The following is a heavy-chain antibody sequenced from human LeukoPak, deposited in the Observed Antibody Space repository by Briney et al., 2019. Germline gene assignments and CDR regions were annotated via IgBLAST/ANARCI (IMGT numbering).Heavy chain of an antibody. Sequence: SETLSLTCTVSGGSISSSSYYWGWLRQPPGKGLEWVGSIYYSGSTYYNPSLKSRVTISVDTSKNQFSLNLRSVTAADTAVYYCARDRGSYGFDYWGQGTLVTVSS. V-gene: IGHV4-39*07. J-gene: IGHJ4*02. D-gene: IGHD1-26*01. CDR2: IYYSGST. CDR3: ARDRGSYGFDY. CDR1: GGSISSSSYY.